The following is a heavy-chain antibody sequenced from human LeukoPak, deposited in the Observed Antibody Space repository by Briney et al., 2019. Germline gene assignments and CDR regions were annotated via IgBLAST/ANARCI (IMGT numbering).Heavy chain of an antibody. CDR1: GGSISNYY. CDR2: IYYSGST. Sequence: LETLSLTCTVSGGSISNYYWSWIRQPPGKGLEWIGYIYYSGSTNYNPSLMSRVTISVDTSKTQFSLKLNSVTAADTAVYYCARYRNEALFAFDIWGQGTMVTVSS. CDR3: ARYRNEALFAFDI. V-gene: IGHV4-59*01. D-gene: IGHD1-14*01. J-gene: IGHJ3*02.